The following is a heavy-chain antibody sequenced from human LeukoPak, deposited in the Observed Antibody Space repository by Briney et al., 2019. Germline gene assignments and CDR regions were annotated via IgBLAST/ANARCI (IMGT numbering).Heavy chain of an antibody. Sequence: VGSLRLSCAASGFTFTDYAMSWVRQAPGKGLEWVSSISGRAGSTFYADSVKGRFNISRDNSRDTLYLHMRSLRADDTAVYYCARPTTITTEAFGYWGHGTLVTVSS. V-gene: IGHV3-23*01. J-gene: IGHJ4*01. CDR1: GFTFTDYA. CDR2: ISGRAGST. CDR3: ARPTTITTEAFGY. D-gene: IGHD4-11*01.